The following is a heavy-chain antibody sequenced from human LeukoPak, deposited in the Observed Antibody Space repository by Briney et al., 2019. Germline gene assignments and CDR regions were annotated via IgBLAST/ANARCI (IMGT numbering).Heavy chain of an antibody. CDR2: ISGNGGST. V-gene: IGHV3-23*01. D-gene: IGHD2-2*02. Sequence: PGGSLRLSCAATAFTFSSYAMSWVRQAPRKGLEWVSGISGNGGSTNYADSVKGRFTISRDNSKNTLYLRMNSLRAEDTAVYYCAKRYCSTTSCYKRYGSGSYFFDYWGQGTLVTVSS. J-gene: IGHJ4*02. CDR3: AKRYCSTTSCYKRYGSGSYFFDY. CDR1: AFTFSSYA.